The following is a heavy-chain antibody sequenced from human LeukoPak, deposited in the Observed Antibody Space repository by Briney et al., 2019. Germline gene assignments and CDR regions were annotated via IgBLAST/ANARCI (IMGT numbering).Heavy chain of an antibody. CDR2: IYTSGST. D-gene: IGHD6-13*01. V-gene: IGHV4-4*07. J-gene: IGHJ6*03. Sequence: SETLSLTCTVSGGSITNYYWSWIRQPAGKGLEWIGRIYTSGSTNYNPSLKSRVTISVDTSKNQFSLKLSSVTAADTAVYYCARDPFSSSWTHYYYYMDVWGKGTTVTVSS. CDR3: ARDPFSSSWTHYYYYMDV. CDR1: GGSITNYY.